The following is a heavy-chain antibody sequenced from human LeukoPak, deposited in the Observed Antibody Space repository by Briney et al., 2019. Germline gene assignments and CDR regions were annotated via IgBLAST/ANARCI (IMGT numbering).Heavy chain of an antibody. CDR2: ISSSGSTI. D-gene: IGHD5-24*01. Sequence: GGSLRLSCAASGFTFSSYEMNWVRQAPGKGLEWVSYISSSGSTIYYADSVKGRFTISRDNAKDSLYLQMNSLRAEDTAVYYCAREGDGYNLFDYWGQGTLVTVSS. J-gene: IGHJ4*02. CDR1: GFTFSSYE. CDR3: AREGDGYNLFDY. V-gene: IGHV3-48*03.